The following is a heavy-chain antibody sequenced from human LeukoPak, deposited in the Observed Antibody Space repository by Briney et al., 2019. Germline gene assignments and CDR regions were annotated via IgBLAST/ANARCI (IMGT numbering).Heavy chain of an antibody. CDR1: GYTFTGYY. Sequence: ASVKVSCKASGYTFTGYYMHWVRQAPGQGLEWMGWINPNSGGTNYAQKFQGRVTMTRDTSISTAYMELSRLRSDDTAVYYCARGPGIAVADYYYYYYMDVWGKGTTVTVSS. CDR2: INPNSGGT. CDR3: ARGPGIAVADYYYYYYMDV. J-gene: IGHJ6*03. D-gene: IGHD6-19*01. V-gene: IGHV1-2*02.